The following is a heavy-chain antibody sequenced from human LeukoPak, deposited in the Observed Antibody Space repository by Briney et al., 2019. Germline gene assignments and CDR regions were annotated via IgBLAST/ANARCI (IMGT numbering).Heavy chain of an antibody. V-gene: IGHV3-30*04. J-gene: IGHJ4*02. CDR2: ISYDGSNK. Sequence: GRSLRLSCAASGCTFSSYAMHWVRQAPGKGLEWVAVISYDGSNKYYADSVKGRFTISRDNSKNTLYLQMNSLRAEDTAVYYCARGRTGYGSGSYPPYFDYWGQGTLVTVSS. CDR3: ARGRTGYGSGSYPPYFDY. CDR1: GCTFSSYA. D-gene: IGHD3-10*01.